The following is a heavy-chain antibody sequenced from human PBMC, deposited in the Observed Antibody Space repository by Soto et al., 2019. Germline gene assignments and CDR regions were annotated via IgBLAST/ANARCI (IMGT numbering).Heavy chain of an antibody. CDR2: ISGSGGST. CDR3: AKPPGGNSVEDDAFDI. D-gene: IGHD2-21*02. Sequence: EVQLLESGGGLVQPGGSLRLSCAASGFTFSSYAMSWVRQAPGKGLEWVSAISGSGGSTYYADSVKGRFTISRDNSKNTLYLQMDSLRAEDTAVYYCAKPPGGNSVEDDAFDIWGQGTMVTVSS. J-gene: IGHJ3*02. V-gene: IGHV3-23*01. CDR1: GFTFSSYA.